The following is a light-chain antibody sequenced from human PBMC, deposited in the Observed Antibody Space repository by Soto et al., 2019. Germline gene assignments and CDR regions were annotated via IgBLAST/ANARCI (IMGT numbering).Light chain of an antibody. CDR2: EVS. CDR3: CSYAGSSTFYV. J-gene: IGLJ1*01. Sequence: QSALTQPASVSGSPGQSITISCTGASSDVGSYNLVSWYQQHPGKAPKLMIYEVSKRPSGVSNRFSGSKSGNTASLTISGLHAEDEADYYCCSYAGSSTFYVFGTGTRSPS. CDR1: SSDVGSYNL. V-gene: IGLV2-23*02.